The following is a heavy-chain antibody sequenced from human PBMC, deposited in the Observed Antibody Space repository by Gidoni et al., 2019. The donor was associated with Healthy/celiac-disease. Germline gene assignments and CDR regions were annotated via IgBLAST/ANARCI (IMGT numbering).Heavy chain of an antibody. CDR2: IYYSGST. D-gene: IGHD5-12*01. V-gene: IGHV4-61*01. CDR3: ARDGRAGYSGYDPTWGDAFDI. Sequence: QVQLQESCPGLVKPSETLSLTCTVSGGSVSSGSYYWSWIRQPPGKGLEWIGYIYYSGSTNYNPSLKSRVTISVDTSKNQFSLKLSSVTAADTAVYYCARDGRAGYSGYDPTWGDAFDIWGQGTMVTVSS. J-gene: IGHJ3*02. CDR1: GGSVSSGSYY.